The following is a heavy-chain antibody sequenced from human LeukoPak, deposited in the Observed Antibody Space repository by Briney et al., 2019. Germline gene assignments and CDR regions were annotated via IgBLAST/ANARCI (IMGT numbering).Heavy chain of an antibody. CDR2: IIPIFGTA. CDR1: GYTFTSYG. J-gene: IGHJ6*03. D-gene: IGHD2-15*01. Sequence: SVKVSCKASGYTFTSYGISWVRQAPGQGLEWMGGIIPIFGTANYAQKFQGRVTITADKSTSTAYMEPSSLRSEDTAVYYCARAYSEDYYYMDVWGKGTTVTVSS. CDR3: ARAYSEDYYYMDV. V-gene: IGHV1-69*06.